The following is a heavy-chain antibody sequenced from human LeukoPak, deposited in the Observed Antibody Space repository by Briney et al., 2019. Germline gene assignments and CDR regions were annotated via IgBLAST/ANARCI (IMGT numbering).Heavy chain of an antibody. CDR1: GGSFSGYY. J-gene: IGHJ4*02. CDR3: ARGLGGVVITTPIFDY. Sequence: SETLSLTCAVYGGSFSGYYWSWIRQPPGKGLEWIGEINHSGSTNYNPSLKSRVTISVDTSKNQFSLKLSSVTAADTAVYYCARGLGGVVITTPIFDYWGQGTLVTASS. V-gene: IGHV4-34*01. D-gene: IGHD3-22*01. CDR2: INHSGST.